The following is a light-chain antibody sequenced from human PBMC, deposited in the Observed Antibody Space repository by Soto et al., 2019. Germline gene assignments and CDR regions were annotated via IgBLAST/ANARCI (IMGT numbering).Light chain of an antibody. J-gene: IGKJ1*01. Sequence: EIVLTQSPGILSLSPGARATLSCRASQTVAYTSLAWYQQRPGQAPRLLIYGTSTSATGTPDRFIGGGSGEAFTLTISRLEPEDFAVYYRQQYITTPRTFGQGTKVE. CDR2: GTS. CDR1: QTVAYTS. CDR3: QQYITTPRT. V-gene: IGKV3-20*01.